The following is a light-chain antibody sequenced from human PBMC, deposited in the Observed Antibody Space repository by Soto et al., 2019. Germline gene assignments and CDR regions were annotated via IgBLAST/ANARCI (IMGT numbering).Light chain of an antibody. CDR3: QQRSNWPPT. CDR1: QSVSSY. J-gene: IGKJ1*01. Sequence: EIVLTQSPATLSLSPGERATLSCRASQSVSSYLAWYQQKPGQAPRLLIYDASNRATGIPARFSGSGSWTDFTLTISSLEPEDFAVYYCQQRSNWPPTFGQGTKV. CDR2: DAS. V-gene: IGKV3-11*01.